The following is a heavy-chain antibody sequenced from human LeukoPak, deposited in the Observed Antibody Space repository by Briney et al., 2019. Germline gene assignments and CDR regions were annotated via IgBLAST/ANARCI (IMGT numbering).Heavy chain of an antibody. CDR3: ARHSSSSSWYRVLDFQH. CDR2: IYYSGST. D-gene: IGHD6-13*01. CDR1: GGSISSYY. Sequence: SETLSLTCTVSGGSISSYYWSWIQQPPGKGLEWIGYIYYSGSTNYNPSLKSRVTISVDTSKNQFSLKLSSVTAADTAVYYCARHSSSSSWYRVLDFQHWGQGTLVTVSS. J-gene: IGHJ1*01. V-gene: IGHV4-59*08.